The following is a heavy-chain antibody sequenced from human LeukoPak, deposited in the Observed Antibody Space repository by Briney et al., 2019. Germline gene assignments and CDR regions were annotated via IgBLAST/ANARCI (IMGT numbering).Heavy chain of an antibody. V-gene: IGHV4-59*11. D-gene: IGHD5-12*01. J-gene: IGHJ5*02. Sequence: SGTLSLTCTVSGGSISSHYWSWIRQPPGKGLEWIGYIYYSGSTNYNPSLKRRVTISVDTSKNQFSLKLSSVTAADTAVYYCARGGDSGYDSEGNWFDPWGQGTLVTVSS. CDR3: ARGGDSGYDSEGNWFDP. CDR2: IYYSGST. CDR1: GGSISSHY.